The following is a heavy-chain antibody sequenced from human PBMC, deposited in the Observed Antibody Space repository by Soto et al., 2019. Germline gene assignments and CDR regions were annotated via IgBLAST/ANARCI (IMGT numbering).Heavy chain of an antibody. V-gene: IGHV6-1*01. D-gene: IGHD6-6*01. Sequence: QSQTLSLTCAISGDSVSSNSAAWNWIRQSPSRGLEWLGRTYYRSKWYNDYAVSVKSRITINPDTSKYQFSLQLNSVTPEDTAVYYCARGTAYNSSSDYNDGYYMDVWGKGTTVTVSS. CDR3: ARGTAYNSSSDYNDGYYMDV. J-gene: IGHJ6*03. CDR2: TYYRSKWYN. CDR1: GDSVSSNSAA.